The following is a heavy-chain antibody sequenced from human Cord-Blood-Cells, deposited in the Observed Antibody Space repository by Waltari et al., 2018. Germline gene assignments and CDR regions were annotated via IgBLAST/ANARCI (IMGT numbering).Heavy chain of an antibody. Sequence: QVQLQQWGAGLLKPSETLSLTCAVYGGSFSGYYWSCIRQPPGKGLEWIGEINHSGSTNYNPSLKSRVTISVDTAKNQFYLKLSSVTDADTAVYYCARGTLYSGSYWNDYWGQGTLVTVSS. D-gene: IGHD1-26*01. CDR3: ARGTLYSGSYWNDY. J-gene: IGHJ4*02. CDR2: INHSGST. CDR1: GGSFSGYY. V-gene: IGHV4-34*01.